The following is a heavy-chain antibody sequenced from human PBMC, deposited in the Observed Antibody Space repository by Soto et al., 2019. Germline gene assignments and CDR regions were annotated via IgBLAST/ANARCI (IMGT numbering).Heavy chain of an antibody. D-gene: IGHD3-22*01. CDR1: GFTFSSYG. Sequence: PGGSLRLSCAASGFTFSSYGMHWVRQAPDKGLEWVAVIWYDGSNKYYADSVKGRFTISRDNPKNTLYLQMNSLRAEDTAVYYCARDLDSGYYGYWGQGTLVTVSS. J-gene: IGHJ4*02. CDR2: IWYDGSNK. CDR3: ARDLDSGYYGY. V-gene: IGHV3-33*01.